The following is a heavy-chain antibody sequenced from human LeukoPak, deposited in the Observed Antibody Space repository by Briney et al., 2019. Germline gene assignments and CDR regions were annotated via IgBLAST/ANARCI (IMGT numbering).Heavy chain of an antibody. V-gene: IGHV3-23*01. Sequence: GGSLRLSCAASGFTFSSYAMNWVRQAPGKGLEWVSAISGGGGTTYYADSVKGRFTIFRDNSKNTLCLQMNSLRAEDTAVYYCAKDREGLSSGYDLEYFDYWGQGTLVTVSS. CDR3: AKDREGLSSGYDLEYFDY. D-gene: IGHD5-12*01. J-gene: IGHJ4*02. CDR2: ISGGGGTT. CDR1: GFTFSSYA.